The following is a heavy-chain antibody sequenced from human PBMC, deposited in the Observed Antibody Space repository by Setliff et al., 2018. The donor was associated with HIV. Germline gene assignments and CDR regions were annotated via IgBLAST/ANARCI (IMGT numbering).Heavy chain of an antibody. CDR2: IKSKTDGGTT. D-gene: IGHD5-18*01. Sequence: GGSLRLSCAASGFTFSNAWMSWVRQAPGRGLEWVGRIKSKTDGGTTDYAAPVKGRFTISRDDSKNTLYLQMNSLKTEDTAVYYCTTGPESSYGYRKDYWGQGTLVTVSS. CDR3: TTGPESSYGYRKDY. V-gene: IGHV3-15*01. J-gene: IGHJ4*02. CDR1: GFTFSNAW.